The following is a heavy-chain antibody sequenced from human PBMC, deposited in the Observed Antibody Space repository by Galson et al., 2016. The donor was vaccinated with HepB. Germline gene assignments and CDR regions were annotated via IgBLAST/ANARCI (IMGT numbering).Heavy chain of an antibody. CDR3: ARELLRSYASDI. CDR2: ISYSGYTT. J-gene: IGHJ3*02. V-gene: IGHV3-23*01. Sequence: SLRLSCAGSTSYAMSWVRQAPGKGLEWVSSISYSGYTTYYADSVRGRFTISRDNSKSTVHLQMSDLRADDTAVYFCARELLRSYASDIWGQGTMVTVSS. CDR1: TSYA. D-gene: IGHD4-17*01.